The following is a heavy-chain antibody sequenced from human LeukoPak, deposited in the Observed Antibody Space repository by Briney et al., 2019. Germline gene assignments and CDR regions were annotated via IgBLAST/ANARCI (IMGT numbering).Heavy chain of an antibody. V-gene: IGHV4-30-2*01. Sequence: PSETLSLTCTVSGGSISSGGYYWSWIRQPPGKGLEWIGYIYHSGSTYYNPSLKSRVTISVDRSKNQFSLKLSSVTAADTAVYYCARGRGELGAARRYWYFDLWGRGTLVTVSS. J-gene: IGHJ2*01. CDR2: IYHSGST. D-gene: IGHD3-16*01. CDR1: GGSISSGGYY. CDR3: ARGRGELGAARRYWYFDL.